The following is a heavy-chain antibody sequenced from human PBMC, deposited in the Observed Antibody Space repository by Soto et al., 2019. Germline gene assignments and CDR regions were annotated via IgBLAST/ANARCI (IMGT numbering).Heavy chain of an antibody. Sequence: ASVKVSCKASGYTFTSYYMHWVRQAPGQGLEWMGIINPSGGSTSYAQKFQGRVTMTRDTSTSTVYMELSSLRSEDTAVYYCARLYSAYYDFWSGYSSYNWFDPWGQGALVTVSS. CDR1: GYTFTSYY. CDR3: ARLYSAYYDFWSGYSSYNWFDP. D-gene: IGHD3-3*01. CDR2: INPSGGST. J-gene: IGHJ5*02. V-gene: IGHV1-46*01.